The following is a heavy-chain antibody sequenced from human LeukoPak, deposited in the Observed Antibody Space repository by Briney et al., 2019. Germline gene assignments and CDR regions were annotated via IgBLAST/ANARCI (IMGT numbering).Heavy chain of an antibody. J-gene: IGHJ4*02. V-gene: IGHV1-18*01. Sequence: ASVKLSCKSAGYSFTSYGISWVRQAPGQGLEWMGWISPYNGNTNYAQTLQGRVTMTTETSTSKAYMELRSLRSDDTAVYYCARESTVVTASYVDHWGQGTLVTVSS. CDR3: ARESTVVTASYVDH. CDR2: ISPYNGNT. D-gene: IGHD4-23*01. CDR1: GYSFTSYG.